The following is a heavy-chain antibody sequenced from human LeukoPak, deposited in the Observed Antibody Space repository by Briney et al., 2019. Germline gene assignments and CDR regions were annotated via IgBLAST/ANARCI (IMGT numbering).Heavy chain of an antibody. CDR3: ARTVFDI. V-gene: IGHV4-34*01. J-gene: IGHJ3*02. CDR1: GGAFSGYY. D-gene: IGHD4-11*01. CDR2: INHSGST. Sequence: PSETLSLTCAVYGGAFSGYYWSWIRQPPGKGLEWIGEINHSGSTNYNPSLTSRVTISVDTSKNQFSLKLSSVTAADTAVYYFARTVFDIWGQGTMVSVSS.